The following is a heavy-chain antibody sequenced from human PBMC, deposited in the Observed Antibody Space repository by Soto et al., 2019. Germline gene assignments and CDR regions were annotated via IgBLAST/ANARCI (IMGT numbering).Heavy chain of an antibody. CDR2: ISSSSSYT. CDR3: ARGSSSHLPLYGMDV. V-gene: IGHV3-11*06. D-gene: IGHD6-13*01. J-gene: IGHJ6*02. CDR1: GFTFSDYY. Sequence: PGGSLRLSCAASGFTFSDYYMSWIRQAPGKGLEWVSYISSSSSYTDYADSVKGRFTISRDNAKNSLYLQMNSLRAEDTAVYYRARGSSSHLPLYGMDVWGQGTTVTVSS.